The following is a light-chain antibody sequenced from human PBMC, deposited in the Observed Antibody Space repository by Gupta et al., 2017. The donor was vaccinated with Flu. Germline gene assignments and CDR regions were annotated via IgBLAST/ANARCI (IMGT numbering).Light chain of an antibody. V-gene: IGLV2-14*01. Sequence: QSALTQPASVSGSPGQSIAISCTGTSSDVGGYDYVSWYQQHPGKAPKLILFEVSRRPGGISDRFSGAKSGNTASLTISGLLAEEEAFYYCSSYTSTNTVVVFGGGTKLTVL. CDR2: EVS. CDR3: SSYTSTNTVVV. CDR1: SSDVGGYDY. J-gene: IGLJ2*01.